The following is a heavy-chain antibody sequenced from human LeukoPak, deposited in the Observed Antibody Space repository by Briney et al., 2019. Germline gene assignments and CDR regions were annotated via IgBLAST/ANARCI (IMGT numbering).Heavy chain of an antibody. Sequence: GGSLRLSCAASGFTLSSYTMNWVRQAPGKGLEWVSSISSSRSYIYYADSVKGRFTISRDNAKNSLFLQMHSLRAEDTAVYYCARAGSGYSSPSDYWGQGTLVTVSS. CDR2: ISSSRSYI. V-gene: IGHV3-21*01. CDR3: ARAGSGYSSPSDY. D-gene: IGHD6-13*01. CDR1: GFTLSSYT. J-gene: IGHJ4*02.